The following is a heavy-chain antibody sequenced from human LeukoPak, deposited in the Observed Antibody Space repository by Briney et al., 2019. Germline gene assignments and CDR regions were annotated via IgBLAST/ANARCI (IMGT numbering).Heavy chain of an antibody. CDR2: IYTDGST. CDR1: GGSVSSGSYY. J-gene: IGHJ4*02. D-gene: IGHD1-1*01. Sequence: SQTLSLTCTVSGGSVSSGSYYWSWIRQPAGKGLEWIGRIYTDGSTSYNPSLKSRVTISVDTSKNQFSLKLSSVTAADTAVYYCARVTTGTVDYWGQGTLVTVSS. CDR3: ARVTTGTVDY. V-gene: IGHV4-61*02.